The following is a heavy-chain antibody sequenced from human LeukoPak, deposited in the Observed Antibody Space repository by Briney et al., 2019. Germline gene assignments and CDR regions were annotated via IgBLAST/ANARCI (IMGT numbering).Heavy chain of an antibody. D-gene: IGHD3-9*01. CDR3: ARDFYDILAGSWDWFDP. J-gene: IGHJ5*02. V-gene: IGHV4-4*07. CDR1: GGSISSYY. CDR2: IYTSGST. Sequence: SETLSLTCTVSGGSISSYYWSWIRQPAGKGLEWIGRIYTSGSTNYNPSLKSRVTMSVDTSKNQFSLKLSSVTAADTAVYYCARDFYDILAGSWDWFDPWGQGTLVTVSS.